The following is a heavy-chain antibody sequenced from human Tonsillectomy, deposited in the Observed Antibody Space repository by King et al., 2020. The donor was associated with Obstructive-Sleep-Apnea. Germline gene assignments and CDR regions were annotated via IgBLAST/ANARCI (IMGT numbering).Heavy chain of an antibody. CDR1: GYTFTGYY. V-gene: IGHV1-2*02. CDR2: INPNSGGT. D-gene: IGHD3-16*01. J-gene: IGHJ6*02. Sequence: QLVQSGAEVKKPGASVKVSCKASGYTFTGYYMHLVRQAPGQGLEWMGWINPNSGGTNYAQKFQGRVTMTRDTSISTAYMELSRMRSDDTAVYYWASGGPRTQGGEEYYYYGMDVWGQGTTVTVSS. CDR3: ASGGPRTQGGEEYYYYGMDV.